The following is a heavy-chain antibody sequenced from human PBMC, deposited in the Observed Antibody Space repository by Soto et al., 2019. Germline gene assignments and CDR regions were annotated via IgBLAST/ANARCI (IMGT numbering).Heavy chain of an antibody. J-gene: IGHJ6*02. Sequence: ASVKVSCKASGYTFTSYGISWVRQAPGQGLEWMGWISAYNGNTNYAQKLQGRVTMTTDTSTSTAYMELRSLRSDDTAVYYCARVSASSSWYNYYYYGMDVWGQGTTVTV. V-gene: IGHV1-18*01. CDR1: GYTFTSYG. CDR2: ISAYNGNT. D-gene: IGHD6-13*01. CDR3: ARVSASSSWYNYYYYGMDV.